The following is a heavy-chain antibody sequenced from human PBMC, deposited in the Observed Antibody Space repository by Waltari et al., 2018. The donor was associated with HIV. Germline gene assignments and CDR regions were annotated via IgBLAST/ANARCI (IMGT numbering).Heavy chain of an antibody. D-gene: IGHD1-26*01. CDR2: IRSSGSTI. CDR3: ARGPPVGATVDY. CDR1: GFTFSSYE. V-gene: IGHV3-48*03. Sequence: EVQLVESGGGLVQPGGSLRLSCAASGFTFSSYEMNWVRQAPGKGLEWVSYIRSSGSTIYYADSVKGRFTSSRDNAKNSLYLQMNSLRAEDTAVYYCARGPPVGATVDYWGQGTLVTVSS. J-gene: IGHJ4*02.